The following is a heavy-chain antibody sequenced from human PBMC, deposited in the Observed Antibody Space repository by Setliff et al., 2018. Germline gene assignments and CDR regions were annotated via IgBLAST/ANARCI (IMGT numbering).Heavy chain of an antibody. V-gene: IGHV1-2*02. J-gene: IGHJ5*02. Sequence: GASVKVSCKASGYTFTGYYMHWVRQAPGQGLEWMGWINPNSGGTNYAQKFQGRVTMTRDTSISTAYMELSRLRSDDTAVYYCARESYYGSGDNWFDPWGQGTLVTVSS. CDR2: INPNSGGT. CDR3: ARESYYGSGDNWFDP. CDR1: GYTFTGYY. D-gene: IGHD3-10*01.